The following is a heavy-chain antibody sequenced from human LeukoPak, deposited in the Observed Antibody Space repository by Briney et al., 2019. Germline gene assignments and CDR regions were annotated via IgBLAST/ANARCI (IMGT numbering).Heavy chain of an antibody. Sequence: GGSLRLSCAVSGISLSNYAMTWVRQAPGKGLEWVSYISERGGSTTYADSVKGRFTISRDSSLNTLYLQMNNLRAEDTAVYFCAKRGVVIRGILVIGYHQEAYHYDFWGQGVLVTVSS. CDR1: GISLSNYA. V-gene: IGHV3-23*01. J-gene: IGHJ4*02. CDR3: AKRGVVIRGILVIGYHQEAYHYDF. D-gene: IGHD3-10*01. CDR2: ISERGGST.